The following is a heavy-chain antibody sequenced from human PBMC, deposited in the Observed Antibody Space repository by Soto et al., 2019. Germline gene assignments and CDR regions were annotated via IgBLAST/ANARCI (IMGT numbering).Heavy chain of an antibody. CDR3: ARSLRWPIGGDFDY. Sequence: SETLSLTCTVSGGSISSGDYYWSWIRQPPGKGLEWIGYIYYSGSTYYNPSLKSRVTISVDTSKNQFSLKLSSVTAADTAVYYCARSLRWPIGGDFDYWGQGTLVTVSS. V-gene: IGHV4-30-4*01. D-gene: IGHD4-17*01. CDR2: IYYSGST. J-gene: IGHJ4*02. CDR1: GGSISSGDYY.